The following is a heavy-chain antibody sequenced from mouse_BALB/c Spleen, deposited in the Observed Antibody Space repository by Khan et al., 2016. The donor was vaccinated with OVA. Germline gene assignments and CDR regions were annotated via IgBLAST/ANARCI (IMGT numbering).Heavy chain of an antibody. CDR1: GYIFTSYY. CDR2: IYPGSINS. Sequence: QVQLQQSGPELVKPGASVRISCKASGYIFTSYYIHWVKQRPGQGLEWIGGIYPGSINSNYNENFKGKATLTADKSSSTAYLQLSSLTYEDSAVSFCERWGGNYPSYTMDYWGQGTSVTVSS. J-gene: IGHJ4*01. V-gene: IGHV1S56*01. CDR3: ERWGGNYPSYTMDY. D-gene: IGHD2-1*01.